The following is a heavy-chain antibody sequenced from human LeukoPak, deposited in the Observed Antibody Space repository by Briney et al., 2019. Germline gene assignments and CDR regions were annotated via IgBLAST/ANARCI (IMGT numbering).Heavy chain of an antibody. CDR2: IKQDGSEK. Sequence: PGGSLRLSCAASGFTLSSYWMSWVRQAPGKGLEWVANIKQDGSEKYYVDSVKGRFTISRDNAKNSLYLQMNSLRAEDTAVYYCARVYYDYVWGSYRAPLDYWGQGTLVTVSS. V-gene: IGHV3-7*01. D-gene: IGHD3-16*02. CDR3: ARVYYDYVWGSYRAPLDY. CDR1: GFTLSSYW. J-gene: IGHJ4*02.